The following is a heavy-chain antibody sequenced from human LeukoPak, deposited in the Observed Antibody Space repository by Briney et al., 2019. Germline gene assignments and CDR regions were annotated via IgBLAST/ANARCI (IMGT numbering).Heavy chain of an antibody. V-gene: IGHV4-61*02. J-gene: IGHJ6*03. CDR2: IYTSGST. CDR1: GGSISSGSYY. Sequence: SRTLSLTCTVSGGSISSGSYYWSWIRQPAGKGLEWIGRIYTSGSTNYNPSLKSRVTISVDTSKNQFSLKLSSVTAADTAVYYCASNYGDYVRYYYYMDVWGKGTTVTVSS. CDR3: ASNYGDYVRYYYYMDV. D-gene: IGHD4-17*01.